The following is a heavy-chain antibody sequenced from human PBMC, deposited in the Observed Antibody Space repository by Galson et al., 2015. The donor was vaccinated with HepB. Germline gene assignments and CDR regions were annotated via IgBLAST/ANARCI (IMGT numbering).Heavy chain of an antibody. Sequence: QSGAEVKKPGESLRISCKGSGYSFTSYWINWVRQMPGKGLEWMGRIDPYDSYTNYSPSFQGHVTISADKSISTAYLQWSSLKASDTAMYYCARSSGGGYCSGGTCDPSGRPDYRGQGTLVTVSS. CDR2: IDPYDSYT. D-gene: IGHD2-15*01. V-gene: IGHV5-10-1*01. J-gene: IGHJ4*02. CDR1: GYSFTSYW. CDR3: ARSSGGGYCSGGTCDPSGRPDY.